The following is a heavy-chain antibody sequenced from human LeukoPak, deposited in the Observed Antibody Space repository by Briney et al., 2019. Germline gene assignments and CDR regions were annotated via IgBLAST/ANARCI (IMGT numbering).Heavy chain of an antibody. Sequence: APVKVSYKASGDTFIPYTSRWVRQAPGHGLEWMGWISAYNGKTNYALELQGRVTMTPDTSTSTAYLELRSLRSDGTAVYYCARDRLRGLRYFGWLSGHMGDYGMDVWGQGTTVTVSS. V-gene: IGHV1-18*04. J-gene: IGHJ6*02. CDR3: ARDRLRGLRYFGWLSGHMGDYGMDV. CDR1: GDTFIPYT. CDR2: ISAYNGKT. D-gene: IGHD3-9*01.